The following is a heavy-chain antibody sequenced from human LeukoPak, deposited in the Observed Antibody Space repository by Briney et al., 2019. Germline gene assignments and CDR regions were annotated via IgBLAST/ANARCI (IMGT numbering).Heavy chain of an antibody. CDR3: ARATGYDILTGYYGN. CDR2: IIPIFGTA. J-gene: IGHJ4*02. Sequence: ASVKVSCKASGGTFSSYAISWVRQAPGQGLEWMGGIIPIFGTANYAQKFQGRVTITADESTSTAYMEMSSLRSEDTAVYYCARATGYDILTGYYGNWGQGTLVTVSS. V-gene: IGHV1-69*01. D-gene: IGHD3-9*01. CDR1: GGTFSSYA.